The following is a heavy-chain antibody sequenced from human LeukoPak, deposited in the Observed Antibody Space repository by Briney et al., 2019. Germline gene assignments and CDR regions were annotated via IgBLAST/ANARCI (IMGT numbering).Heavy chain of an antibody. CDR1: GFTVSSNY. J-gene: IGHJ6*03. D-gene: IGHD6-13*01. Sequence: GGSLRLSCAASGFTVSSNYMSWVRQAPGKGLEWVSSISSSSSYIYYADSVKGRFTISRDNAKNSLYLQMNSLRAEDTAVYYCARDCSSWYYYYCMDVWGKGTTVTVSS. V-gene: IGHV3-21*01. CDR3: ARDCSSWYYYYCMDV. CDR2: ISSSSSYI.